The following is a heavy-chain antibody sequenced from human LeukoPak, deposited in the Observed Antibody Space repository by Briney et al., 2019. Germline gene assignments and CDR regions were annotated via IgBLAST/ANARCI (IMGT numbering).Heavy chain of an antibody. CDR1: GFTFSNYA. CDR3: AREGYYGSGLYYYYYMDV. V-gene: IGHV3-30*04. Sequence: PGGSLRLSCEASGFTFSNYAMHWVRQAPGKGLEWVAVIPYDGSNKYYADSMKGRFTISRDNAKNSLYLQMNSLRAEDTAVYYCAREGYYGSGLYYYYYMDVWGKGTTVTVSS. D-gene: IGHD3-10*01. CDR2: IPYDGSNK. J-gene: IGHJ6*03.